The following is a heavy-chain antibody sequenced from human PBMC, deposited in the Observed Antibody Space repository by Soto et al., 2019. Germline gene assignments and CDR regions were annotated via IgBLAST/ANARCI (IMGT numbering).Heavy chain of an antibody. CDR3: ARDNIVSKGYGMDV. V-gene: IGHV4-4*07. J-gene: IGHJ6*02. D-gene: IGHD5-12*01. Sequence: SETLSLTCTVSGASISNAYWSWIRQAAGKRLEWIGRIHSSGTFNYNPSLKSRVSISRDTSKNQISLKLSSVTAADTAVYYCARDNIVSKGYGMDVWGQGTTVTV. CDR1: GASISNAY. CDR2: IHSSGTF.